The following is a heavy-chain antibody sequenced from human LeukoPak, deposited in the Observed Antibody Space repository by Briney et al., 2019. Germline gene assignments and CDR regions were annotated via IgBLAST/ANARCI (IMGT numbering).Heavy chain of an antibody. CDR3: ARDSSDYVTSRGFDY. D-gene: IGHD4-17*01. Sequence: GGSLRLSCAASGFIFSSYVMHWVRQAPGKGLEWVAVISYDGSSEYYPDSVKGRFTISRDNSKNTLYLQMNSLRAEDTAVYYCARDSSDYVTSRGFDYWGQGTLVTVSS. CDR1: GFIFSSYV. V-gene: IGHV3-30-3*01. J-gene: IGHJ4*02. CDR2: ISYDGSSE.